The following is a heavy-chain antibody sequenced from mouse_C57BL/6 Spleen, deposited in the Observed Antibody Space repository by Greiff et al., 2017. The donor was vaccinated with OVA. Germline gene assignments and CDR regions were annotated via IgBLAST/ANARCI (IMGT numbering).Heavy chain of an antibody. CDR2: IDPNSGGT. J-gene: IGHJ4*01. CDR1: GYTFTSYW. Sequence: QVQLQQPGAELVKPGASVKLSCKASGYTFTSYWMHWVKQRPGRGLEWIGRIDPNSGGTKYNEKFQSKATLTVDKPSSTAYMQLSSLTSEDSAVYYCARSLITTVVAKYYAMDYWGQGTSVTVSS. V-gene: IGHV1-72*01. D-gene: IGHD1-1*01. CDR3: ARSLITTVVAKYYAMDY.